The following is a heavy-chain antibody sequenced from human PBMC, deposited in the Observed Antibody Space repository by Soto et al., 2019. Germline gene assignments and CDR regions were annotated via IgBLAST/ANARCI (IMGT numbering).Heavy chain of an antibody. V-gene: IGHV3-11*05. CDR3: VTESLYKFEY. CDR2: TSHNGDST. Sequence: QVQLVESGGGLVTPGGSLRLSCEVSGLTISDFYMSWIRQAPGKGLEWVSYTSHNGDSTNYADSVKGRFTISRDNAKNSLYLQMNSLRVEDTAVYFCVTESLYKFEYWGQGNMVTVSS. CDR1: GLTISDFY. J-gene: IGHJ4*02. D-gene: IGHD1-20*01.